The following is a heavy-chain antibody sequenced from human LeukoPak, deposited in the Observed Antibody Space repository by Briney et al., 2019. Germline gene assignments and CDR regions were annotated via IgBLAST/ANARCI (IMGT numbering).Heavy chain of an antibody. CDR1: GGSINSNSHH. D-gene: IGHD3-9*01. V-gene: IGHV4-39*01. Sequence: PSETLSLTCSVSGGSINSNSHHWDWIRQAPGKGLEWIGNIYYSGTTSYNPSLKSRVTISVDTSKNLFSLRLSSVTAADTAVYYCARRGDILTDYAFDYWGQGTLVTVSS. CDR2: IYYSGTT. J-gene: IGHJ4*02. CDR3: ARRGDILTDYAFDY.